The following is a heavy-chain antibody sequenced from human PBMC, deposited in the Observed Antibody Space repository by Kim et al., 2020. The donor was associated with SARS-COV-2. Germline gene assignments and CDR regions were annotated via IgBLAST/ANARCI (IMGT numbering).Heavy chain of an antibody. CDR3: ARDPIYGDYDYYYGMDV. J-gene: IGHJ6*02. Sequence: VKVRFTISRDNAKNSLYLQMNSLRAEDTAVYYCARDPIYGDYDYYYGMDVWGQGTTVTVSS. V-gene: IGHV3-48*03. D-gene: IGHD4-17*01.